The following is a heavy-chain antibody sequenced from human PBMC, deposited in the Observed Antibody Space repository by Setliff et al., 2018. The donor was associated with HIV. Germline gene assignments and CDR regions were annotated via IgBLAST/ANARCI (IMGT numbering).Heavy chain of an antibody. CDR2: IYYSVST. Sequence: PSETLSLTCTVSGGSISSYDWSWIRQPPGKGLEWIGYIYYSVSTNYNPSLKSRVTISVDTSKNQFSLKLSSVTAADTAVYYCARVRSQVGARDFDIWGQGTMVTVSS. D-gene: IGHD1-26*01. J-gene: IGHJ3*02. CDR3: ARVRSQVGARDFDI. CDR1: GGSISSYD. V-gene: IGHV4-59*01.